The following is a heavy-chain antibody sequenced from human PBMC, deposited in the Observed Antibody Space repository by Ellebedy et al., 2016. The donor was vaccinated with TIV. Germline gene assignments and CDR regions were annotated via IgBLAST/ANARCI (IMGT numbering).Heavy chain of an antibody. CDR3: ATAGNYRFDH. J-gene: IGHJ4*02. CDR1: GFTFSSYA. CDR2: ISSNGGST. D-gene: IGHD1-7*01. V-gene: IGHV3-64*04. Sequence: GGSLRLXXSASGFTFSSYAMHWVRQAPGKGLEYVSAISSNGGSTYYADSVRGRFTISRDNAKNTLYLQMNTLRAEDTAVYYCATAGNYRFDHWGQGALVTVSS.